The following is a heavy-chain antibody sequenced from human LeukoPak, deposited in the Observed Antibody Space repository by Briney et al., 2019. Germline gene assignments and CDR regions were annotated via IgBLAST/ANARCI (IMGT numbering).Heavy chain of an antibody. D-gene: IGHD1-26*01. CDR2: ISSNGSTI. Sequence: GGSLRLSCAASGFTFSSYEMNWVRQAPGKGLEWVAYISSNGSTIYYADSVKGRFTISRDNAKNSLYLQMNSLRAEDTAVYYCASRRNTVGATTPAEYWGQGTLVTVSS. CDR1: GFTFSSYE. CDR3: ASRRNTVGATTPAEY. V-gene: IGHV3-48*03. J-gene: IGHJ4*02.